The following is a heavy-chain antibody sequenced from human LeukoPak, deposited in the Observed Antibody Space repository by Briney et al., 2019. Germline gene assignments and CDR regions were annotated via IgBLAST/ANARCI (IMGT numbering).Heavy chain of an antibody. D-gene: IGHD4-17*01. J-gene: IGHJ4*02. Sequence: SETLSLTCTVSGYSISSGYYWGWIRRPPGKGLEWIGSIYHSGSTYYNPSLKSRVTISVDTSKNQFSLKLSSVTAADTAVYYCASPRDGAFDYWGQGTLVTVSS. V-gene: IGHV4-38-2*02. CDR3: ASPRDGAFDY. CDR1: GYSISSGYY. CDR2: IYHSGST.